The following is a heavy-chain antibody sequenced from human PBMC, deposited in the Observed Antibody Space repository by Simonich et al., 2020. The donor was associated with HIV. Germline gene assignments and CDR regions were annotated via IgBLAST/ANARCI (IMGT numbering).Heavy chain of an antibody. J-gene: IGHJ4*02. D-gene: IGHD3-22*01. CDR1: GFTFDDFG. V-gene: IGHV3-20*04. Sequence: EVQLVESGGGLVKPGGSLRLSCAASGFTFDDFGMSWVRQAPGKWLGWISGSNWNGASTGYADSGKGRFTITRDNAKNTLYLQMNSLRAEDTAVYYCAKDQDYYDSSGFDYWGQGTLVTVSS. CDR3: AKDQDYYDSSGFDY. CDR2: SNWNGAST.